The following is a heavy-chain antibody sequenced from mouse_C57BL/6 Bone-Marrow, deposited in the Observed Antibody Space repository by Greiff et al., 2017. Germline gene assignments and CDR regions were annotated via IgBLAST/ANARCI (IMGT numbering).Heavy chain of an antibody. CDR2: ISYDGSN. V-gene: IGHV3-6*01. Sequence: EVKLQESGPCLVQPSQSLSLTCSLTSYSITSGYYWNWIRQFPGNKLEWMGYISYDGSNNYNPSLKNRISITRDTSKNQFFLKLNSVTTEDTATYYCAGDGYYVWFAYWRQATLVTVSA. D-gene: IGHD2-3*01. J-gene: IGHJ3*01. CDR1: SYSITSGYY. CDR3: AGDGYYVWFAY.